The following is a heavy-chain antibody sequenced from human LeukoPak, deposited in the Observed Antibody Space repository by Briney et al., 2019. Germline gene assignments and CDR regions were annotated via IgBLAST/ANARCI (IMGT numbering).Heavy chain of an antibody. J-gene: IGHJ4*02. CDR2: IYYSGST. Sequence: SETLSLTCTVSGGSISSSSYYWGWIRQPPGKGLEWIGSIYYSGSTYYNPSLKSRVTISVDTSKNQFSLKLSSVTAADTAVYYCARRPRGLRFLEWLLSGDYWGQGTLVTVSS. V-gene: IGHV4-39*01. D-gene: IGHD3-3*01. CDR3: ARRPRGLRFLEWLLSGDY. CDR1: GGSISSSSYY.